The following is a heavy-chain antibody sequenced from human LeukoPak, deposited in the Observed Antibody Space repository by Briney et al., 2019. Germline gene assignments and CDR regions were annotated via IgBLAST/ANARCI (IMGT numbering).Heavy chain of an antibody. CDR2: IYSGGST. CDR3: AKDSRVEWLRPTHY. V-gene: IGHV3-66*01. D-gene: IGHD5-12*01. J-gene: IGHJ4*02. Sequence: GGCLRLSCAASRFTVSTNYMSWVRQAPGKGLERFSVIYSGGSTYYADSVKGRFTISRDNSKNTLYLQMNSLRAEDTAVYYCAKDSRVEWLRPTHYWGQGTLVTVSS. CDR1: RFTVSTNY.